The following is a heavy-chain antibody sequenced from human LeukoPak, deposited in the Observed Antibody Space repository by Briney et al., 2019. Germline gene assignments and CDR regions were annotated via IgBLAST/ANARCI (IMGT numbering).Heavy chain of an antibody. Sequence: HPGGSLRLSCAASGFTFSNYWMSWLRQAPGKGLEWVANIKQDGSEKYYVDSVKGRFTISRDNAKNSLYLQLNSLRAEDTAVYYCARAYCGGDCYGTFDYWGQGILVTVSS. D-gene: IGHD2-21*02. V-gene: IGHV3-7*03. CDR2: IKQDGSEK. CDR3: ARAYCGGDCYGTFDY. CDR1: GFTFSNYW. J-gene: IGHJ4*02.